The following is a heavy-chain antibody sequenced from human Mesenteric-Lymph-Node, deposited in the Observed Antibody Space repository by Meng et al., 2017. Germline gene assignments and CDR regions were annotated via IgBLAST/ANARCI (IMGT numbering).Heavy chain of an antibody. Sequence: SETLSLTCAVYGGSLSAYYWSWIRQPPGKGLEWIGENTHSGSSTYNPSLKSRVTISEDTSKNAFSLQLESVTAADTAVYYCTRGPRTAAAGQIDFWGQGTLVTVSS. J-gene: IGHJ4*02. V-gene: IGHV4-34*01. CDR3: TRGPRTAAAGQIDF. CDR2: NTHSGSS. CDR1: GGSLSAYY. D-gene: IGHD6-13*01.